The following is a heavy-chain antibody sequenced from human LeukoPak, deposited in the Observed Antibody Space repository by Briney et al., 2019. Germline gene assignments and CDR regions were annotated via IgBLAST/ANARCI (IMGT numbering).Heavy chain of an antibody. CDR1: GGTLSSYA. D-gene: IGHD2-15*01. V-gene: IGHV1-69*13. Sequence: SVKVSCKASGGTLSSYAISWVRQAPGQGLEWMGGIIPIFGTANYAQKFQGRVTITADESTSTAYMELSSLRSEDTAVYYCARESSEGYCSGGSCYSELSWGQGTLVTVSS. CDR2: IIPIFGTA. J-gene: IGHJ5*02. CDR3: ARESSEGYCSGGSCYSELS.